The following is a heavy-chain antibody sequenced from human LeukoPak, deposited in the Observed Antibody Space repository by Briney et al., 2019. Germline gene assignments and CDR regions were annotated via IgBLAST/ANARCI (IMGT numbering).Heavy chain of an antibody. Sequence: ASVKVSCKVSGYTLTELSMHWVRQAPGKGLEWMGGFDPEDGETIYAQKFQGRVTMTEDTSTDTAYMELSSLRSEDTAVYYCVRDPITIFGVVINLGLPTTGNNWFDPWGQGTLVTVSS. J-gene: IGHJ5*02. CDR3: VRDPITIFGVVINLGLPTTGNNWFDP. D-gene: IGHD3-3*01. CDR1: GYTLTELS. CDR2: FDPEDGET. V-gene: IGHV1-24*01.